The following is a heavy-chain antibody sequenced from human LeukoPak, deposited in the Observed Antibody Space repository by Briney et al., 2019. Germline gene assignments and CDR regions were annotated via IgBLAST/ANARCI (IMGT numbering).Heavy chain of an antibody. Sequence: PSKTLSLTCTVSGGSISSSSYYWGWIRQPPGKGLEWIGSIYYSGSTYYNPSLKSRVTVSVDTSKNQFSLKLSSVTAADTAVYYCARARDYYYDSSGYYSFDYWGQGTLVTVSS. CDR3: ARARDYYYDSSGYYSFDY. CDR1: GGSISSSSYY. J-gene: IGHJ4*02. D-gene: IGHD3-22*01. V-gene: IGHV4-39*07. CDR2: IYYSGST.